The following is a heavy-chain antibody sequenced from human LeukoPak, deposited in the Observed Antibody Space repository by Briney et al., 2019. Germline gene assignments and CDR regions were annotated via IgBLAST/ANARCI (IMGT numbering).Heavy chain of an antibody. D-gene: IGHD6-13*01. Sequence: PGGSLRLSCAASGFTFSSYGMHWVRQAPGKGLEWVAVISYDGSNKYYADSVKGRFTISRDNSKNTLYLQMNSLRAEDTAVYYCASGIAADYYFDYRGQGTLVTVSS. CDR2: ISYDGSNK. V-gene: IGHV3-30-3*01. J-gene: IGHJ4*02. CDR1: GFTFSSYG. CDR3: ASGIAADYYFDY.